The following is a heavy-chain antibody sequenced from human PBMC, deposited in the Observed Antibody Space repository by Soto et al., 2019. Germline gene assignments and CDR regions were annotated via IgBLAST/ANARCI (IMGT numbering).Heavy chain of an antibody. D-gene: IGHD4-17*01. J-gene: IGHJ4*02. CDR1: GFTFSSYA. Sequence: GGSLRLSCAASGFTFSSYAMSWVRQAPGKGLEWVSAISGSGGSTYYADSVKGRFTISRDSSKNTLYLQMNSLRAEDTAVYYCXKDRSSRNFGAAFSGDYWGQGTLVTVS. CDR3: XKDRSSRNFGAAFSGDY. V-gene: IGHV3-23*01. CDR2: ISGSGGST.